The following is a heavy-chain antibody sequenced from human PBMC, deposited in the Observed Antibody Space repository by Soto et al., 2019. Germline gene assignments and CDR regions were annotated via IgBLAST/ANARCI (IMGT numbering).Heavy chain of an antibody. V-gene: IGHV4-59*01. CDR2: IYYSGRT. D-gene: IGHD4-17*01. J-gene: IGHJ4*02. Sequence: QVQLQESGPGLVKPSETLSLTCTVSGGSIRDYSWPWIRQPPGKGLEWIGYIYYSGRTNYNPSLKSRVSISVDTSKNHFSLQLRSVTAADTAVYYCARVGGDDFGDSGGFDYWGQGTLVTVSS. CDR1: GGSIRDYS. CDR3: ARVGGDDFGDSGGFDY.